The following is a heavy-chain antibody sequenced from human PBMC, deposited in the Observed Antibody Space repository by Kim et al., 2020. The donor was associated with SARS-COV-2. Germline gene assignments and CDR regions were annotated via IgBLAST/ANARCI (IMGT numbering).Heavy chain of an antibody. CDR1: GYTFTGYY. V-gene: IGHV1-2*02. CDR2: INPNSGGT. D-gene: IGHD3-3*01. CDR3: ARTGDLFWSGQNWFDP. Sequence: ASVKVSCKASGYTFTGYYMHWVRQAPGQGLEWMGWINPNSGGTNYAQKFQGRVTMTRDTSISTAYMELSRLRSDDTAVYYCARTGDLFWSGQNWFDPWGQGTLVTVSS. J-gene: IGHJ5*02.